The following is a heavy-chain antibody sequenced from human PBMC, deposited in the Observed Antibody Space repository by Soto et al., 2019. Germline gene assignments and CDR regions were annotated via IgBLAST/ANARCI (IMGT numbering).Heavy chain of an antibody. J-gene: IGHJ4*02. D-gene: IGHD2-15*01. CDR3: VRGLVGPWTFDH. V-gene: IGHV1-18*04. Sequence: ASVKVSCKTSGYTFILYGITWVRQAPGQGLEWMAWMGAYNGNPNYAQKFQGRVTMTTDTSTSTACMELRSLRSDDTAVYYCVRGLVGPWTFDHWGQGTLVTVSS. CDR1: GYTFILYG. CDR2: MGAYNGNP.